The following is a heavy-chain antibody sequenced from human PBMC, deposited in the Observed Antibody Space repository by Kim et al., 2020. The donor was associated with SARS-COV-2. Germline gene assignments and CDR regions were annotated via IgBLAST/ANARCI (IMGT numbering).Heavy chain of an antibody. V-gene: IGHV3-23*03. J-gene: IGHJ4*02. CDR2: IYSGGSST. Sequence: GGSLRLSCAASGFTFSSYAMSWVRQAPGKGLEWVSVIYSGGSSTYYADSVKGRFTISRDNSKNTLYLQMNSLRAEDTAVYYCAKGRSGGSCCTFDYWGQGTLVTVSS. CDR1: GFTFSSYA. CDR3: AKGRSGGSCCTFDY. D-gene: IGHD2-15*01.